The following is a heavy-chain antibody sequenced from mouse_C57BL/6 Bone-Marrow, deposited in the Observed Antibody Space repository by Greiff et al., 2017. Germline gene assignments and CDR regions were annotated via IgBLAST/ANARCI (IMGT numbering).Heavy chain of an antibody. V-gene: IGHV1-62-2*01. CDR3: ARHERDYYGSSHYFDY. J-gene: IGHJ2*01. D-gene: IGHD1-1*01. Sequence: LVKPGASVKLSCKASGYTFTEYTIHWVKQRSGQGLEWIGWFYPGSGSIKYNEKFKDKATLTADKSSSTVYMELSRLTSEDSAVYFCARHERDYYGSSHYFDYWGQGTTLTVSS. CDR1: GYTFTEYT. CDR2: FYPGSGSI.